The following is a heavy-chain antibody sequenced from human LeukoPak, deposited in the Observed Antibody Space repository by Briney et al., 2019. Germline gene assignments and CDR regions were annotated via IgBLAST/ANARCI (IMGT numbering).Heavy chain of an antibody. CDR1: GGSISSSSYY. J-gene: IGHJ5*02. V-gene: IGHV4-39*07. D-gene: IGHD2-21*01. CDR3: ARDRFQIARSGYNWFDP. CDR2: IYYSGST. Sequence: ASETLSLTCTVSGGSISSSSYYWGWIRQPPGKGLEWIGSIYYSGSTYYNPSLKSRVTISVDTSKDQFSLKLSSVTAADTAVYYCARDRFQIARSGYNWFDPWGQGTLVTVSS.